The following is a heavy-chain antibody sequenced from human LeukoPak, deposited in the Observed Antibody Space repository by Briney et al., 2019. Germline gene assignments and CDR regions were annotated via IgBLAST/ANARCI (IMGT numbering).Heavy chain of an antibody. CDR2: IYSGGST. CDR3: ARDSPRSSGWSDY. V-gene: IGHV3-53*01. Sequence: SGGSLRLSCAASGSTVSSNYMSWVRQAPGKGLEWVSVIYSGGSTYYADSVKGRFTISRDNSKNTLYLQMNSLRAEDTAVYYCARDSPRSSGWSDYWGQGTLVTVSS. CDR1: GSTVSSNY. J-gene: IGHJ4*02. D-gene: IGHD6-19*01.